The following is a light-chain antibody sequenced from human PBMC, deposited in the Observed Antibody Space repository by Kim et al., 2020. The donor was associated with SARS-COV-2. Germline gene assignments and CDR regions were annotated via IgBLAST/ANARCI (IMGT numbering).Light chain of an antibody. J-gene: IGKJ2*01. CDR1: QNIGRF. Sequence: SASVGDRVTITCRASQNIGRFFSGYQQIPGKAPKLVIYAASSLQSGVPSRFSGRGSGTDFTLTISSLQPEDFATYYCQQSYRTPNTFGQGTKLEI. V-gene: IGKV1-39*01. CDR2: AAS. CDR3: QQSYRTPNT.